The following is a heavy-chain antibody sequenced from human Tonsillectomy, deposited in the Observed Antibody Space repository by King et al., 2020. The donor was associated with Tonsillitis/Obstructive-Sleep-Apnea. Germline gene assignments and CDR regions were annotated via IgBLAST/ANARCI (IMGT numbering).Heavy chain of an antibody. CDR3: AREGIYDTSGYADAFDI. D-gene: IGHD3-22*01. CDR1: GFTFSRYA. J-gene: IGHJ3*02. V-gene: IGHV3-30*04. Sequence: QLVQSGGGVVQPGRSLRLSCAASGFTFSRYAIHWVRQGPGKGLEWVAIISYDGSNKYYADSVEGRLTISRDNSKNTLYLQMNSLGAEDTAMYYCAREGIYDTSGYADAFDIWGQGTMVTVSS. CDR2: ISYDGSNK.